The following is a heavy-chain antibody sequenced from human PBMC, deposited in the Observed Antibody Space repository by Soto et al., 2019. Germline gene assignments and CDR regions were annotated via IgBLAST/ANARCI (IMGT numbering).Heavy chain of an antibody. V-gene: IGHV1-69*06. D-gene: IGHD3-10*01. CDR3: ARVRVIRGVIPSHFGL. J-gene: IGHJ4*02. CDR2: IIPLYGTV. Sequence: QAHLAQSGAEVKRPGSSVTVSCKASGGTFNSYGSSWVRQAPGQGLDWMGVIIPLYGTVNYAQKFQGRVSMTEDKSTSTAYMDLNSLRSDDTAVYYWARVRVIRGVIPSHFGLWGQGTLVTVSS. CDR1: GGTFNSYG.